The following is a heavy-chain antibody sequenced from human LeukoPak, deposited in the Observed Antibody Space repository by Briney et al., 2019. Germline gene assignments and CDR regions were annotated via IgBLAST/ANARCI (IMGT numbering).Heavy chain of an antibody. CDR1: GGSISSGGYY. D-gene: IGHD6-19*01. J-gene: IGHJ3*02. CDR3: ARVLHQWLVAFDI. Sequence: PSQTLSLTCTVSGGSISSGGYYWSWIRQPPGKGLEWIGYIYHSGSTYYNPSLKSRVTISVDRSKNQFSLKLSSVTAADTAVYYCARVLHQWLVAFDIWGQGTMVTVSS. CDR2: IYHSGST. V-gene: IGHV4-30-2*01.